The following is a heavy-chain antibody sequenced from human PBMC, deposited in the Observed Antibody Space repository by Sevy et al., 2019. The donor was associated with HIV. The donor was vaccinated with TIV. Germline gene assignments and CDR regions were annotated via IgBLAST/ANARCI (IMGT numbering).Heavy chain of an antibody. V-gene: IGHV3-49*04. CDR3: TRWKGDRSMFDY. CDR2: LKSKASGGTV. CDR1: GFTFGDYA. Sequence: GGSLRLSCAASGFTFGDYAMNWVRQAPGKGLEWVAFLKSKASGGTVHHAASVQGRFTISRDDSKNIAYLQMNDLKTEDTAVYYCTRWKGDRSMFDYWGQGALVTVSS. D-gene: IGHD1-1*01. J-gene: IGHJ4*02.